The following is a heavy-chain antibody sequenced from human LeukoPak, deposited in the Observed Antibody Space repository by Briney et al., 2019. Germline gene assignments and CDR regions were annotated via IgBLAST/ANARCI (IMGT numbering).Heavy chain of an antibody. Sequence: PGGSLRLSCAASGFTFSTYWMTWVRQAPGKGLEWVANIKQDGSEKYYVDSVKGRFTISRDNAKNSLYLQMNSLRAEDTAVYHCARGRIYWIYWGQGTLVTVSS. D-gene: IGHD1-26*01. CDR3: ARGRIYWIY. CDR1: GFTFSTYW. J-gene: IGHJ4*02. CDR2: IKQDGSEK. V-gene: IGHV3-7*04.